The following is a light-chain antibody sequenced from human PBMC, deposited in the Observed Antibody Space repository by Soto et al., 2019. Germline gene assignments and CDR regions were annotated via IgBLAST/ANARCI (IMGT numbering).Light chain of an antibody. CDR2: LGS. V-gene: IGKV2-28*01. CDR1: QSLLHSNGYNY. CDR3: QYYDTFRT. J-gene: IGKJ1*01. Sequence: DIVMTQSPLSLPVTPGEPASISCRSSQSLLHSNGYNYLDWYLQKPGQSPQLLIYLGSNRASGVPDRFSGSGSGTDFTLTISRLEPEDFAVYYCQYYDTFRTFGQGTKVDI.